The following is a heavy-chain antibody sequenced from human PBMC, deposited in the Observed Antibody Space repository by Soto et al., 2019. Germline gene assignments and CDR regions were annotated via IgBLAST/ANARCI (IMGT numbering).Heavy chain of an antibody. Sequence: GGSLRLSCAASGFTFSSYDMHWVRQATGKGLEWVSAIGTAGDTYYPGSVKGRFTISRENAKNSLYLQMNSLRAEDTAVYYCARGPYPSGSSAYFDYWGQGTLVTVSS. CDR2: IGTAGDT. CDR3: ARGPYPSGSSAYFDY. J-gene: IGHJ4*02. CDR1: GFTFSSYD. V-gene: IGHV3-13*01. D-gene: IGHD1-26*01.